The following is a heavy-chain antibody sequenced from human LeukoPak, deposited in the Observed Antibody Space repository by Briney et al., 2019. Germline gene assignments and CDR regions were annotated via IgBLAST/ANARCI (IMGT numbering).Heavy chain of an antibody. CDR3: ARSPSWDSSGYYYV. Sequence: GGSLRLSCAASGFTVSSNYMSWVRQAPGKGLEWVSVIYSGGSTYYADSVKGRFTISRDNSKNTLYLQMNSLRAEDTAVYYCARSPSWDSSGYYYVWGQGPLVTVSS. CDR2: IYSGGST. CDR1: GFTVSSNY. J-gene: IGHJ4*02. D-gene: IGHD3-22*01. V-gene: IGHV3-53*01.